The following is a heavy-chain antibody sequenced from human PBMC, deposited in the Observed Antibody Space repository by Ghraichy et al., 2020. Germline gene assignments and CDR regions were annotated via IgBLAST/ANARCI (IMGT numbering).Heavy chain of an antibody. CDR2: IYPGDSDT. D-gene: IGHD6-19*01. J-gene: IGHJ4*02. CDR3: ARQDVSVAGSGFDY. Sequence: GESLNISCKGSGYSFAFYWIAWVRQMPGKGLEWMGIIYPGDSDTRYSPSFQGQVTISADESISTAYLQWSSLKASDTAMYYCARQDVSVAGSGFDYWGQGTLVTVSS. CDR1: GYSFAFYW. V-gene: IGHV5-51*01.